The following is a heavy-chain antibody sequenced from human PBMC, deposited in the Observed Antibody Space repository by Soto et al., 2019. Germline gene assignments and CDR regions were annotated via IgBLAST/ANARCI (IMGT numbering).Heavy chain of an antibody. CDR3: ARGRVAVAGRDIYGMDV. CDR1: GGSFSGYY. D-gene: IGHD6-19*01. CDR2: INHSGST. Sequence: PSETLSLTCAVYGGSFSGYYWSWIRQPPGKGLEWIGEINHSGSTNYNPSLKSRVTISVDTSKNQFSLKLSSVTAADTAVYYCARGRVAVAGRDIYGMDVWGQGTTVTVPS. J-gene: IGHJ6*02. V-gene: IGHV4-34*01.